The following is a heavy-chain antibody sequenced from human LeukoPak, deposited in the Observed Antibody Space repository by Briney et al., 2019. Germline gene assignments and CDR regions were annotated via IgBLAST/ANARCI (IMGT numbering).Heavy chain of an antibody. D-gene: IGHD6-13*01. Sequence: GGSLRLSCAASGFTFSSYAMSWVRQAPGKGLEWVSAISGSGGSTDYADSVKGRFTISRDNSKNTLYLQMNSLRAEDTAVYYCAKTRGYSRDFFDYWCQGTLVTVSS. CDR1: GFTFSSYA. CDR2: ISGSGGST. J-gene: IGHJ4*02. V-gene: IGHV3-23*01. CDR3: AKTRGYSRDFFDY.